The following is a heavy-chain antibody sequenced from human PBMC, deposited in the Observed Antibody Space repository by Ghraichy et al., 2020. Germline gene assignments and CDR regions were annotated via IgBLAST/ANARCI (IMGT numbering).Heavy chain of an antibody. CDR3: ARVVGSSSHDAFDI. CDR2: IYYSGST. Sequence: SETLSLTCTVSGGSISSYYWSWIRQPPGKGLEWIGYIYYSGSTNYNPSLKSRVTISVDTSRNQFSLKLSSVTAADTAVYYCARVVGSSSHDAFDIWGQGTMVTVSS. D-gene: IGHD6-13*01. V-gene: IGHV4-59*01. J-gene: IGHJ3*02. CDR1: GGSISSYY.